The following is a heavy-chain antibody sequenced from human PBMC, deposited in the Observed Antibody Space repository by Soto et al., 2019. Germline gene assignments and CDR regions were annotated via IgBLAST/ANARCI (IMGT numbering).Heavy chain of an antibody. CDR2: INHSGST. D-gene: IGHD3-10*01. Sequence: SETLPLTCAVYGGSFSGYYWSWIRQPPGKGLEWIGEINHSGSTNYNPSLKSRVTISVDTSKNQFSLKLSSVTAADTAVYYCARVGGRDDYWGQGTLVTVSS. J-gene: IGHJ4*02. CDR3: ARVGGRDDY. V-gene: IGHV4-34*01. CDR1: GGSFSGYY.